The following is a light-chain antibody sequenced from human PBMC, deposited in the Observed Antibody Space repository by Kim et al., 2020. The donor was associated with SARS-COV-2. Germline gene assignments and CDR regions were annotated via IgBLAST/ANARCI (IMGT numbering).Light chain of an antibody. CDR3: AACEDSPDSYVV. J-gene: IGLJ2*01. CDR2: TNN. V-gene: IGLV1-44*01. Sequence: QSVLTQPPSVSATPGQRVSISCSGSTSNIETNTVNWYQQLPGAAPKLLIHTNNQRPSGVPDRFSGSRFGTSASLTISGLQPEDEAAYFCAACEDSPDSYVVFGGGTQLTVL. CDR1: TSNIETNT.